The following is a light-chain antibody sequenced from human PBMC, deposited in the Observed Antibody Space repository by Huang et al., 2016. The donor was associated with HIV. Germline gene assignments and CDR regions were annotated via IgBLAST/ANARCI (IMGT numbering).Light chain of an antibody. J-gene: IGKJ1*01. Sequence: DIQMTQSPSSLSASVGDRVTIICRASQGISKSLAWYQQKPGKAPKLLLYATSKLESGVPSRCSGSGSGTHYTLTISNLQPEDLATYYCQQYQSVPWTFGQGTKVEI. CDR3: QQYQSVPWT. CDR2: ATS. V-gene: IGKV1-NL1*01. CDR1: QGISKS.